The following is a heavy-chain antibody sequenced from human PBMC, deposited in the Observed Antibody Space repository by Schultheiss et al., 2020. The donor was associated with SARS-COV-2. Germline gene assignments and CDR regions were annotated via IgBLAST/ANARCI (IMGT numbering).Heavy chain of an antibody. J-gene: IGHJ4*02. CDR1: GGSISSYY. CDR2: IYTSGST. V-gene: IGHV4-4*07. D-gene: IGHD5-24*01. CDR3: ARDRRDGYNYYYFDY. Sequence: SETLSLTCTVSGGSISSYYWSWIRQPAGKGLEWIGRIYTSGSTNYNPSIKSRVTMSVDTSKNQFSLKLSSVTAADTAVYYCARDRRDGYNYYYFDYWGQGTLVTVSS.